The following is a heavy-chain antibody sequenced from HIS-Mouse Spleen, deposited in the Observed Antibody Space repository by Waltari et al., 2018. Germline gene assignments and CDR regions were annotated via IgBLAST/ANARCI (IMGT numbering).Heavy chain of an antibody. Sequence: QLQLQESGPGLVKHSETLSLTCTVAGGSIRSSRYYWGWIRQPPGKGLEWIGSIYYSGSTYYNPSLKSRVTISVDTSKNQFSLKLSSVTAADTAVYYCAREIPYSSSWYDWYFDLWGRDTLVTVSS. CDR1: GGSIRSSRYY. V-gene: IGHV4-39*07. CDR3: AREIPYSSSWYDWYFDL. D-gene: IGHD6-13*01. J-gene: IGHJ2*01. CDR2: IYYSGST.